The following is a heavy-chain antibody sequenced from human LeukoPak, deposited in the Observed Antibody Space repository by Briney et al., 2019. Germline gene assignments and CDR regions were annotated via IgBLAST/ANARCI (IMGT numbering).Heavy chain of an antibody. D-gene: IGHD5-12*01. CDR1: GFTFNRYW. Sequence: PGGSLRLSCAASGFTFNRYWMSWVRQAPGKEPQWVANIKQDGSAKYYVDSVKGRFTISRDNAKNSLYLQMNSLRAEDTAVYYCARVEASGYDYGAFDYWGQGTLVTVSS. CDR3: ARVEASGYDYGAFDY. J-gene: IGHJ4*02. CDR2: IKQDGSAK. V-gene: IGHV3-7*01.